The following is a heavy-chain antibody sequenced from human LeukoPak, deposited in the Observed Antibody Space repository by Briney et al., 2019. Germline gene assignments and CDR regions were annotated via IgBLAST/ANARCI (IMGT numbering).Heavy chain of an antibody. D-gene: IGHD2-2*01. J-gene: IGHJ4*02. CDR3: ARLPRYCSSTSCFSVDY. V-gene: IGHV3-66*02. CDR2: IYSGGST. Sequence: PGGSLRLSCAASGFTVSSNYVSWVRQAPGKGLEWVSVIYSGGSTYYADSVKGRFTISRDNSKNTLYLQMNSLRAEDTAVYYCARLPRYCSSTSCFSVDYWGQGTLVTVSS. CDR1: GFTVSSNY.